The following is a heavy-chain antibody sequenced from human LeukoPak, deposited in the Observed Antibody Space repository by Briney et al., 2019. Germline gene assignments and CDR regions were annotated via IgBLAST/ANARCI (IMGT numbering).Heavy chain of an antibody. D-gene: IGHD3-22*01. Sequence: PGGSLRLSCEASGFTFSVYAMSWVRQAPGKGLEWVSSISGSGGSTDYADSVKGRFTISRDNSKNTLYLQMNSLRAEDTAVYYCAKDFLGIVVVSGAFDIWGQGTMVTVSS. CDR3: AKDFLGIVVVSGAFDI. CDR2: ISGSGGST. V-gene: IGHV3-23*01. J-gene: IGHJ3*02. CDR1: GFTFSVYA.